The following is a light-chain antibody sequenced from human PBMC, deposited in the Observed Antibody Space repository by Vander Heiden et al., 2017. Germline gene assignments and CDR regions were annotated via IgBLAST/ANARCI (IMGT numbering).Light chain of an antibody. CDR2: DVS. CDR3: CSYAGSYTLL. J-gene: IGLJ2*01. CDR1: SSDVAFYNY. Sequence: SALTQPRSVSGSPGPSVTISCTGTSSDVAFYNYVSWYQQHPGKAPKLMIYDVSARPSGVPDRFSGSKSGNTASLTISGLQAEDEADYYCCSYAGSYTLLFGGGTKVTVL. V-gene: IGLV2-11*01.